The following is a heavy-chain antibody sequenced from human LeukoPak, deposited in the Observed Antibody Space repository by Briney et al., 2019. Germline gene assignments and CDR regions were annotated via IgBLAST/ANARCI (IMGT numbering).Heavy chain of an antibody. J-gene: IGHJ6*03. Sequence: SETLSLTCAVYGGSVSDYDWSWVRQPPGKGLEWIGYIYYSGSTNYNPSLKSRVTISVDTSKNQFSLKLSSVTAADTAVYYCARGHGYSSSWYPNYYYYYYMDVWGKGTTVTVSS. CDR1: GGSVSDYD. D-gene: IGHD6-13*01. CDR3: ARGHGYSSSWYPNYYYYYYMDV. V-gene: IGHV4-34*11. CDR2: IYYSGST.